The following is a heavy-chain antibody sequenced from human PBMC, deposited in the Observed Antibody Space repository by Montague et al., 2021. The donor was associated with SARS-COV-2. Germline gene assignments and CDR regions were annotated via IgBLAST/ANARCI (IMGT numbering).Heavy chain of an antibody. V-gene: IGHV4-59*13. CDR1: GGSISSYH. Sequence: SETLSLTCTVSGGSISSYHWSWIRQPPGKGLEWIGYMYYSGSTNYNPSLKSRVTLSVDTSKNQFSLKLSSVTAADTAVCYCARDFDYWGQGTLVTVSS. J-gene: IGHJ4*02. CDR2: MYYSGST. CDR3: ARDFDY.